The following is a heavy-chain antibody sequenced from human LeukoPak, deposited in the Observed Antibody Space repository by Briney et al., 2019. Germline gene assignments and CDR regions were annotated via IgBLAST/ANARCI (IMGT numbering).Heavy chain of an antibody. Sequence: PSETLSLTCTVSGGSISSSSHYWGWIRQPPGQGLEWIGSIYYSGSTYYNPSLKSRVTISVDTSKNQFSLKLSSVTAADTAVYYCASRGTYYYGSGSYYFDYWGQGTLVTVSS. V-gene: IGHV4-39*01. J-gene: IGHJ4*02. CDR1: GGSISSSSHY. D-gene: IGHD3-10*01. CDR3: ASRGTYYYGSGSYYFDY. CDR2: IYYSGST.